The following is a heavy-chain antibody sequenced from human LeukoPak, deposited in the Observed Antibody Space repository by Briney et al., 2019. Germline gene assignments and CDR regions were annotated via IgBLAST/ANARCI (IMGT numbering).Heavy chain of an antibody. CDR2: IKKDGSEK. D-gene: IGHD5-18*01. J-gene: IGHJ4*02. CDR3: ARDLSGIAGYTYGRGIDY. Sequence: PGGSLRLSCAASGFTVSSNYINWVRQAPGKGLEWVANIKKDGSEKYYVDAVKGRFTISRDNAKTSLYLQMNSLRAEDTAVYYCARDLSGIAGYTYGRGIDYWGQGTLVTVSS. CDR1: GFTVSSNY. V-gene: IGHV3-7*01.